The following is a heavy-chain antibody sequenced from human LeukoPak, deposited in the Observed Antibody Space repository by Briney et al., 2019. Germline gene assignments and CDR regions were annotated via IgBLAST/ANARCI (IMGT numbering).Heavy chain of an antibody. Sequence: SGGSLRLSCTGSGFTFSDYILDWVRQAPGKGLEWVSSISSSSSYIYYADSVKGRFTISRDNAKNSLYLQMNSLRAEDTAVYYCARAPGYSGYGNWGQGTLVTVSS. CDR3: ARAPGYSGYGN. CDR2: ISSSSSYI. D-gene: IGHD5-12*01. J-gene: IGHJ4*02. CDR1: GFTFSDYI. V-gene: IGHV3-21*01.